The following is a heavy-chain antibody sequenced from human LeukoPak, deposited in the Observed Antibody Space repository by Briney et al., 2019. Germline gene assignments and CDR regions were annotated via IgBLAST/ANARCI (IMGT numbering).Heavy chain of an antibody. Sequence: GGSLRFSCAASKVTFSDYAMNWVRQAPGKGLEWVSGISGSGGNTYYADSVKGRFTISRDNSKNTLYLQMNSLRAEDTALYYCAKGTGINHYHWIDPWGQGTQVTVSS. J-gene: IGHJ5*02. CDR2: ISGSGGNT. CDR1: KVTFSDYA. V-gene: IGHV3-23*01. CDR3: AKGTGINHYHWIDP. D-gene: IGHD3/OR15-3a*01.